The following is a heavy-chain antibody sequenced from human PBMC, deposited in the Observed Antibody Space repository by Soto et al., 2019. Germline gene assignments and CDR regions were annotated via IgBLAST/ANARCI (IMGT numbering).Heavy chain of an antibody. Sequence: ASVKVSCKASGYTFTNYGISGVRQAPGQGLEWMGWISAYNGNTKYAQKLQGRVTMTTDTSTSTAYMELRSLRSDDTAVYYCARGVGSGSYYNKYNWFDPGGQGTLVTVS. V-gene: IGHV1-18*01. CDR3: ARGVGSGSYYNKYNWFDP. J-gene: IGHJ5*02. CDR1: GYTFTNYG. D-gene: IGHD3-10*01. CDR2: ISAYNGNT.